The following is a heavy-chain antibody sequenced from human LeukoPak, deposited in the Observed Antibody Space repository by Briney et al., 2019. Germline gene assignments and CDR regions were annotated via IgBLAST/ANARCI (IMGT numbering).Heavy chain of an antibody. V-gene: IGHV3-23*01. CDR3: VKDRPCETCMPMDA. Sequence: PGGSLRLPCAASGFTFTDYSMSWVRQPPAKGLEGGRGLGRSSENSYYATSVRGRFSISRDNSKDTVYLQMNSLRAEDTAIYYCVKDRPCETCMPMDAWGQGTTVTVSS. D-gene: IGHD2-2*01. CDR2: LGRSSENS. J-gene: IGHJ6*02. CDR1: GFTFTDYS.